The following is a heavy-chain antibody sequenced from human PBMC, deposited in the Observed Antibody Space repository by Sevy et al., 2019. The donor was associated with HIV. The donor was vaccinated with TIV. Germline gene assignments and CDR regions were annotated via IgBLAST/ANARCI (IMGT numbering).Heavy chain of an antibody. CDR2: IYYSGST. J-gene: IGHJ3*02. CDR1: GGSISSYY. Sequence: SETLSLTCTVSGGSISSYYWSWIRQPPGKGLEWIGYIYYSGSTNYNPSLKSRVTISVDTSKNQFSLKLSSVTAADTAVYYCASFSGRRCSGGSCYLADAFVIWGQGTMVTVSS. D-gene: IGHD2-15*01. V-gene: IGHV4-59*01. CDR3: ASFSGRRCSGGSCYLADAFVI.